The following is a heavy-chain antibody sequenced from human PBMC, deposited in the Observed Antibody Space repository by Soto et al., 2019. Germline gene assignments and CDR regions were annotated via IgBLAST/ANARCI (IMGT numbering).Heavy chain of an antibody. CDR2: ISSSSTTK. CDR1: GFTFSSYS. V-gene: IGHV3-48*01. D-gene: IGHD2-15*01. J-gene: IGHJ5*02. CDR3: ARDGCSGSNCLNWFDP. Sequence: EVQLVESGGGLVQPGGSLRLSCAASGFTFSSYSMNWVRQAPGKGLEWVSYISSSSTTKYYADSVKGRFTISRDNAKNALYLQMNSLRAEDTAVYYCARDGCSGSNCLNWFDPWGQGTRVTVSS.